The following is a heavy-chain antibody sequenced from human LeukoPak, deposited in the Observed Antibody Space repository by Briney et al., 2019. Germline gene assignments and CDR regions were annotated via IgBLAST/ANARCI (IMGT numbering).Heavy chain of an antibody. CDR3: ARDPGGGATTFDY. CDR1: GGSISSYY. D-gene: IGHD1-26*01. J-gene: IGHJ4*02. Sequence: SETLSLTCTVSGGSISSYYWSWIRQPPGKGLEWIGYIYYSGSTNYNPSLKSRVNISVDTSKNQFSLKLSSVTAADTAVYYCARDPGGGATTFDYWGQGTLVTVSS. CDR2: IYYSGST. V-gene: IGHV4-59*01.